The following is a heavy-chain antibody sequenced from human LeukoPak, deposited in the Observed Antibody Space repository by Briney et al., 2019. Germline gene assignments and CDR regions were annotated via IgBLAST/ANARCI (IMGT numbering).Heavy chain of an antibody. D-gene: IGHD6-25*01. V-gene: IGHV4-4*07. CDR2: IYTSGST. CDR1: GGSISSYY. Sequence: SETLALTCTVSGGSISSYYWSWIRQPAGKGLEWIGRIYTSGSTNYNPSLKSRVTMSVDTSKNQFSLKLSSVTAADTAVYYCARGTPYSSGEWFDAWGQGTLVTVSS. CDR3: ARGTPYSSGEWFDA. J-gene: IGHJ5*02.